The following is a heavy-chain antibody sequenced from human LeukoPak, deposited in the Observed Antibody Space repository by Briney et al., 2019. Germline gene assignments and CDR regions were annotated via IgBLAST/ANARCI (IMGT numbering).Heavy chain of an antibody. D-gene: IGHD6-13*01. V-gene: IGHV1-2*02. Sequence: ASVKVSCNASGYPLTGYYMHWVRQAPGQGLEWMGWINPNSGGTNYAQKVQGRVTMTRDTSTSTAYMELSRLRSDDTAVYYCARIAAASFDYWGQGTLVTVSS. CDR1: GYPLTGYY. J-gene: IGHJ4*02. CDR3: ARIAAASFDY. CDR2: INPNSGGT.